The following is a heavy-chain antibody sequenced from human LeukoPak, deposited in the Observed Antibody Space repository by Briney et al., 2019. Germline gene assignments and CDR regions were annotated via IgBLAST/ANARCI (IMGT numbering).Heavy chain of an antibody. D-gene: IGHD3-3*01. CDR3: ARETRITIFGVVLYYFDY. CDR1: GGSISSYY. CDR2: IYTSGST. V-gene: IGHV4-4*07. J-gene: IGHJ4*02. Sequence: PSETLSLTRTVSGGSISSYYWSWIRQPAGKGLEWIGRIYTSGSTNYNPSLKSRVTMSVDTSKNQFSLKLSSVTAADTAVYYCARETRITIFGVVLYYFDYWGQGTLVTVSS.